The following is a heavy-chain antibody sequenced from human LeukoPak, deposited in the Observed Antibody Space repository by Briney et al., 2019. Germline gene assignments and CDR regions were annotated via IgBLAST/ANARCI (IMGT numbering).Heavy chain of an antibody. J-gene: IGHJ3*02. CDR2: IIPIFGTA. V-gene: IGHV1-69*05. CDR3: ARDESPVDI. Sequence: GASVKVSCKASGGTFSSYAISWVRQAPGQGLEWMGGIIPIFGTANYAQKFQGRVTISTDESTSTAFMELRGLRSEDTAVYYCARDESPVDIWGQGTVVTVSS. CDR1: GGTFSSYA.